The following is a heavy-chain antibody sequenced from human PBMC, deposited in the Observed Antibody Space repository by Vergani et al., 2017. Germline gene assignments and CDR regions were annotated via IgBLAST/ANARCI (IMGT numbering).Heavy chain of an antibody. CDR1: GFTFSSYA. CDR2: ISGSGGST. D-gene: IGHD1-1*01. CDR3: ATKSCGTPGCQIGYFRE. J-gene: IGHJ1*01. V-gene: IGHV3-23*01. Sequence: EMQLLESGGGLVQPGGSLRLSCAASGFTFSSYAMGWVRQAPGKGLEWISVISGSGGSTKYADSVKGRFTISRDNSKSTLYLQMNSLRTEDTAVYYCATKSCGTPGCQIGYFREWGQGTLVTVSS.